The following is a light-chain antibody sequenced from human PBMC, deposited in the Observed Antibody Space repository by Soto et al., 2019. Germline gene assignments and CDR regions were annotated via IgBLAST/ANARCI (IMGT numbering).Light chain of an antibody. V-gene: IGKV3D-15*01. CDR3: QNYNNWPLT. Sequence: EIVLTQSPGTLSVSPLDRVTLSFSSSQSISINLAWYQHKPGQAPRLLIHGASTRATGIPARFSGSASGTEFTLTISSLRSEDFAVYYCQNYNNWPLTFGGGTKVDIK. CDR2: GAS. CDR1: QSISIN. J-gene: IGKJ4*01.